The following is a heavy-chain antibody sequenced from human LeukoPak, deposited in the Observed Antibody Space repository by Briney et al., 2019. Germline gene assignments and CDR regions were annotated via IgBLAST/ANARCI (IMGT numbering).Heavy chain of an antibody. CDR3: ARGPAPTYSSGWSPFNWFDP. J-gene: IGHJ5*02. V-gene: IGHV4-4*07. CDR2: IYTSGST. Sequence: PSETLSLTCTVSGGSISSYYWSWIRQPAGKGLEWIGRIYTSGSTNYNPSLKSRVTMSVDTSKNQFSLKLSSVTAADTAVYYCARGPAPTYSSGWSPFNWFDPWGQGTLVTVSS. D-gene: IGHD6-19*01. CDR1: GGSISSYY.